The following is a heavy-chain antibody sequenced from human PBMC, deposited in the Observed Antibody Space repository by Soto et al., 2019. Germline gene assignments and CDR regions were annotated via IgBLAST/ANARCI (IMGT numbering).Heavy chain of an antibody. Sequence: QVQLVESGGGVVQPGRSLRLSCAASGFTFSSYGMHWVRQAPGKGLEWVAVISYDGSNKYYADSVKGRFTISRDNSKNTLYLQMNSLRAEDTAVYSCAASTVLYWFDPWGQGTLVTVSS. CDR2: ISYDGSNK. CDR1: GFTFSSYG. V-gene: IGHV3-30*03. J-gene: IGHJ5*02. CDR3: AASTVLYWFDP. D-gene: IGHD4-4*01.